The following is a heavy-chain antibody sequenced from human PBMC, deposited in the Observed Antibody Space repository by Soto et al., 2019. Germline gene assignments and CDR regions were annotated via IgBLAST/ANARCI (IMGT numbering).Heavy chain of an antibody. Sequence: QVQLVESGGGVVQPGRSLRLSCAASGFTFSSYAMHWVRQAPGKGLEWVAVISYDGSNKYYADSVKGRFTISRDNSKNTLYLQRNSLRAEDTAVYYCAGLVMTTVTTYDPLYYYYGMDVWGQGTTVTVSS. D-gene: IGHD4-17*01. CDR2: ISYDGSNK. J-gene: IGHJ6*02. V-gene: IGHV3-30-3*01. CDR3: AGLVMTTVTTYDPLYYYYGMDV. CDR1: GFTFSSYA.